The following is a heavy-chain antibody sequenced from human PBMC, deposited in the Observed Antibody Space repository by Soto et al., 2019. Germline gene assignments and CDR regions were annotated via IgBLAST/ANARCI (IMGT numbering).Heavy chain of an antibody. CDR3: ARDYYDSSGYYYQQNWFDP. CDR2: IIPIFGTA. CDR1: GGTFSSYA. Sequence: GGTFSSYAISWVRQAPGQGLEWMGGIIPIFGTANYAQKFQGRVTITADESTSTAYMELSSLRSEDTAVYYCARDYYDSSGYYYQQNWFDPWGQGTLVTVPQ. J-gene: IGHJ5*02. V-gene: IGHV1-69*01. D-gene: IGHD3-22*01.